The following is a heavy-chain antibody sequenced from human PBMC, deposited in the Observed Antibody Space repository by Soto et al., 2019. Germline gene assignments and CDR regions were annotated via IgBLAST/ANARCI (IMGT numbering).Heavy chain of an antibody. J-gene: IGHJ6*02. CDR3: ARVRGYSYGWGSYYYYYGMDV. D-gene: IGHD5-18*01. V-gene: IGHV4-34*01. Sequence: SETLSLTCAVYGGSFSGYYLSWIRQPPGKGLEWIGEINHSGSTNYNPSLKSRVTISVDTSKNQFSLKLSSVTAADTAVYYCARVRGYSYGWGSYYYYYGMDVWGQGTTVTVSS. CDR2: INHSGST. CDR1: GGSFSGYY.